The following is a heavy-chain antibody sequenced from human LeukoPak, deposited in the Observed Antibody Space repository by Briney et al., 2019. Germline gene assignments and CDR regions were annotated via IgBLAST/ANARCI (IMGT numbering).Heavy chain of an antibody. CDR1: GYTFTSYD. CDR2: MNPNSGNT. J-gene: IGHJ5*02. V-gene: IGHV1-8*01. Sequence: GASVKVSCKASGYTFTSYDINWVRQATGQGLEWMGWMNPNSGNTGYAQKFQGRVTMTRNTSISTAYMELSSLRSEDTAVYYCATQRRLRRQQLRLWEPRPRWFDPWGQRTLVTVSS. D-gene: IGHD6-13*01. CDR3: ATQRRLRRQQLRLWEPRPRWFDP.